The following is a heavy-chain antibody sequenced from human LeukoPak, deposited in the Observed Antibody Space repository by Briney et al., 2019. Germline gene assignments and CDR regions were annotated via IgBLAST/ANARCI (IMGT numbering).Heavy chain of an antibody. V-gene: IGHV4-4*02. D-gene: IGHD3-22*01. CDR3: TREDRPFCPFAY. CDR1: GGSIDITNY. J-gene: IGHJ4*02. CDR2: ISHDGTT. Sequence: SETLSLTCGVSGGSIDITNYWSWVRQAPGKGLEWIGEISHDGTTNHNPSLRSRVAMSLDRANNQFSLSLTSVTAADTAVYYCTREDRPFCPFAYWGQGVRVTVSS.